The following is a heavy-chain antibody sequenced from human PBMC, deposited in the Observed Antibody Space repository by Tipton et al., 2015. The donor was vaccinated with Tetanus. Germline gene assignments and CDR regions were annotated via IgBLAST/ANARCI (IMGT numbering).Heavy chain of an antibody. CDR1: RGPISSYY. V-gene: IGHV4-59*12. CDR3: ARSGYYSRAYYHYRMDV. D-gene: IGHD3-9*01. CDR2: VYYSGST. Sequence: GLVKPSETLSLTCTVSRGPISSYYWSWIRQPAGKGLEWIGYVYYSGSTNYNPSLKSRVTISVDTSKNQFSLNLSSVTAADTAVYYCARSGYYSRAYYHYRMDVWGQGTTVSVSS. J-gene: IGHJ6*02.